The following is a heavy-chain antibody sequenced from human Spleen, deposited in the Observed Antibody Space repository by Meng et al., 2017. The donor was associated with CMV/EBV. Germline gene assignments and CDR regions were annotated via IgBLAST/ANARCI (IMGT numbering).Heavy chain of an antibody. J-gene: IGHJ4*02. V-gene: IGHV4-34*01. CDR1: GGSFSGHY. CDR3: ASYGPCFGNNCPLSSFDH. D-gene: IGHD1-20*01. Sequence: VPRWRWAAGLFTPQGALSLTWPGYGGSFSGHYWSCIRQPPGKELEWIGEINHSGSTNNNPSRKMRVTISVDTSKNQFSLKLSSVTAADTAVYYCASYGPCFGNNCPLSSFDHWGQGTLVTVSS. CDR2: INHSGST.